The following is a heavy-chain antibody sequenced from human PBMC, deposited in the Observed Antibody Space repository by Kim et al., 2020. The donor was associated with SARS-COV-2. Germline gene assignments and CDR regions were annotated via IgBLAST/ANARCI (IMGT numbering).Heavy chain of an antibody. Sequence: ASVKVSCKASGNTFSSYAMNWVRQAPGQGLEWMGWINTNTGNPTYAQGFTGRFVFSLDTSVSTTYLQITSLKSEDTAVYYCARSMVYGVFSAFDLWGQGTIFSVSS. CDR3: ARSMVYGVFSAFDL. V-gene: IGHV7-4-1*02. J-gene: IGHJ3*01. CDR2: INTNTGNP. D-gene: IGHD3-10*01. CDR1: GNTFSSYA.